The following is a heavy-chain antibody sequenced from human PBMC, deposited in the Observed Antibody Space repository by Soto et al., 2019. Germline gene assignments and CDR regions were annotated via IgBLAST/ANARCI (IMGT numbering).Heavy chain of an antibody. CDR2: ISGSGGST. CDR1: GFTFSNYA. V-gene: IGHV3-23*01. CDR3: AKEGSTSAKIYYYYYGMDV. J-gene: IGHJ6*02. D-gene: IGHD2-2*01. Sequence: GGSLRLSCAASGFTFSNYAMSWVRQAPGKGLESVSAISGSGGSTYYADSVKGRFTISRDNSKNTVYLQMNSLRAEDTAVYYCAKEGSTSAKIYYYYYGMDVWGQGTTVTVSS.